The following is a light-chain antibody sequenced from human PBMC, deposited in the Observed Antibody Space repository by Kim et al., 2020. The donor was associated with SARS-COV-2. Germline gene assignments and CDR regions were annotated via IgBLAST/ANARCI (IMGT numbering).Light chain of an antibody. CDR2: IVS. CDR1: ESGRSY. J-gene: IGKJ1*01. Sequence: CLSPGESVTLSCRASESGRSYLAWYQQKPGQAPRLLIHIVSYRAPGIPARFSGSGSETDFTLTISRLEPEDFAIYYCEQRYNWWTFGQGTKVDIK. V-gene: IGKV3-11*01. CDR3: EQRYNWWT.